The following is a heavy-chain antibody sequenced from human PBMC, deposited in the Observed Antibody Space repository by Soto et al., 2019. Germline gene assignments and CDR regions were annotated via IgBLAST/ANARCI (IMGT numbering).Heavy chain of an antibody. Sequence: GASVKVSCKASGYTFTSYGISWVRQAPGQGLEWMGWISAYNGNTNYAQKLQGRVTMTTDTSTSTAYMELRSLRSDDTAVYYCARGPIQRLPWFGALDAFDIWGQGTMVTVSS. CDR1: GYTFTSYG. CDR3: ARGPIQRLPWFGALDAFDI. CDR2: ISAYNGNT. V-gene: IGHV1-18*01. J-gene: IGHJ3*02. D-gene: IGHD3-10*01.